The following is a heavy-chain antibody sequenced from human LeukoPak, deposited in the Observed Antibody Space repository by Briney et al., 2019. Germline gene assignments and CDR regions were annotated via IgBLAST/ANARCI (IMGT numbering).Heavy chain of an antibody. CDR3: ARGARDSSSWFNWFDP. D-gene: IGHD6-13*01. J-gene: IGHJ5*02. V-gene: IGHV4-34*01. Sequence: SETLSLTCAVYGGSFSGYYWSWIRQPPGKGLEWIGEINHSGSTNYNPSLKSRVTISVDTSKNQFSLKLSSVTAADTAVYYCARGARDSSSWFNWFDPWGQGTLVTVSS. CDR2: INHSGST. CDR1: GGSFSGYY.